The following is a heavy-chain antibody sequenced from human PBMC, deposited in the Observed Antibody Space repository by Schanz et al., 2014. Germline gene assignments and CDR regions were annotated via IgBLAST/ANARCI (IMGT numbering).Heavy chain of an antibody. D-gene: IGHD2-2*01. J-gene: IGHJ6*02. V-gene: IGHV3-33*06. CDR3: AKDSCSSATCYGYGMDV. CDR1: GFTFSSYG. CDR2: ISGGGGTR. Sequence: QVQLVESGGGVVQPGRSLRLSCAASGFTFSSYGMHWVRQAPGKGLEWVSGISGGGGTRNYADSVKGRFTVYRDNSKRTLYLKINDTRAEYTAVYYCAKDSCSSATCYGYGMDVWGQGSTVTVSS.